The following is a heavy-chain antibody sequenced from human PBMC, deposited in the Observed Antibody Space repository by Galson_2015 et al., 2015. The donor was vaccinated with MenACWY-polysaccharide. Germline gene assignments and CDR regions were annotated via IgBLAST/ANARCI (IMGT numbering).Heavy chain of an antibody. D-gene: IGHD2-15*01. CDR1: RFTFSSYS. J-gene: IGHJ4*02. V-gene: IGHV3-21*01. CDR3: ARDTAGYCRGGGCYSDIDS. Sequence: LLRLSCPDSRFTFSSYSMHWVRQAAGKGLEWVSAISSPLRSTYHADSLHGRFTISRDNAKNSLYLQMNSLRAEDTAVYFCARDTAGYCRGGGCYSDIDSWGQGTLVTVSS. CDR2: ISSPLRST.